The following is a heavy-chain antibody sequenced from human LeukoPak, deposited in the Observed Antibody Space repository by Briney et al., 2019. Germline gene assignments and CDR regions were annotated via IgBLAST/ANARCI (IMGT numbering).Heavy chain of an antibody. Sequence: PSETLSLTCAVYGGSFSGYYWSWIRQPPGKGLEWIGEINHSGSTNYNPSLKSRVTISVDTSKNQFSLKLSSVTAADTAVYYCARQKYYGSGSYYFGVARIYFDYWGQGTLVTVSS. CDR2: INHSGST. CDR1: GGSFSGYY. J-gene: IGHJ4*02. CDR3: ARQKYYGSGSYYFGVARIYFDY. D-gene: IGHD3-10*01. V-gene: IGHV4-34*01.